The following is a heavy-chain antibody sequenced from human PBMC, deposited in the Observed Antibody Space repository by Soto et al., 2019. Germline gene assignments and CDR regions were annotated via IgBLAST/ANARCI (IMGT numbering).Heavy chain of an antibody. CDR1: GGSFSGYY. V-gene: IGHV4-34*01. D-gene: IGHD6-13*01. CDR2: INHSGST. Sequence: SETLSLTCAVYGGSFSGYYWSWIRQPPGKGLEWIGEINHSGSTNYNPSLKSRVTISEDTSKNQFSLKLSSVTAADTAVYYCARGGIAAAGEFDYWGQGTLVTVSS. J-gene: IGHJ4*02. CDR3: ARGGIAAAGEFDY.